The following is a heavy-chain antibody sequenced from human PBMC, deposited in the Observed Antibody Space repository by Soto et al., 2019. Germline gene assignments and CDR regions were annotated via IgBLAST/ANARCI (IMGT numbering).Heavy chain of an antibody. J-gene: IGHJ5*02. CDR1: GGSISSGGYS. CDR2: IYHSGST. V-gene: IGHV4-30-2*01. CDR3: ARVPSP. Sequence: HLQLQQSGSGLVKPSQTLFLICAVSGGSISSGGYSWSWIRQPPGKGLEWIGYIYHSGSTYYNPSLKSRGTISVDRSKNQFSLKLSAVPAADTAVYYCARVPSPWCQGTLVTVSS.